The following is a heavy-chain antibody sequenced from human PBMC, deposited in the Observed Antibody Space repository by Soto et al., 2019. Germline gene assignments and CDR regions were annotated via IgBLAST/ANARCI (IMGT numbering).Heavy chain of an antibody. CDR2: IYYSGRT. CDR1: GGSISNSGYF. CDR3: ARSTTVTSIDY. Sequence: ATLSLTCNLSGGSISNSGYFRGWIRQPPGKGVEGVGRIYYSGRTYDNPSLKSRVTLSVDTSKNQFSLKLSSVTAADTAVYYCARSTTVTSIDYWGQGTLVTVSS. J-gene: IGHJ4*02. D-gene: IGHD4-4*01. V-gene: IGHV4-39*01.